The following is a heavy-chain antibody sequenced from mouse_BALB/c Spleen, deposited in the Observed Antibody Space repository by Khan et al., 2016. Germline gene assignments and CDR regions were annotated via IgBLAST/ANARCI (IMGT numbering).Heavy chain of an antibody. CDR2: ISSGGGST. CDR3: ARHYDAY. J-gene: IGHJ3*01. V-gene: IGHV5-12-1*01. CDR1: GFAFSSYD. Sequence: EVELVESGGGLVKPGGSLKLSCAASGFAFSSYDMSWVRQTPEKRLEWVAYISSGGGSTYYPDTVKGRFTISRDNAKNTLYLQMSSLKSEDTAMYYCARHYDAYWGQGTLVTVSA. D-gene: IGHD2-12*01.